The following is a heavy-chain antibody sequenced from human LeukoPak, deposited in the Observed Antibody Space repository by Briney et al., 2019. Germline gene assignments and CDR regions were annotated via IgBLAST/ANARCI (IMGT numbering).Heavy chain of an antibody. CDR3: ASNYYGAGSLDY. J-gene: IGHJ4*02. D-gene: IGHD3-10*01. V-gene: IGHV4-59*08. CDR1: GGSISSYY. CDR2: ICYSGST. Sequence: SETLSLTCTVSGGSISSYYWSWIRQPPGKGLEWIGYICYSGSTNYNPYPKSRATTSVDTSKNQYSLKVSSVTAADTAVYYCASNYYGAGSLDYCGQGDLVTVSS.